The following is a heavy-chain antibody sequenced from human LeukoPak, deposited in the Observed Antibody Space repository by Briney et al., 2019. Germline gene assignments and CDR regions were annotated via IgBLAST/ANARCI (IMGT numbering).Heavy chain of an antibody. CDR2: MNANSGNT. D-gene: IGHD3-22*01. J-gene: IGHJ3*01. Sequence: ASVTVSFTASGYTFTNYDINWVRQASGQGGEWLGWMNANSGNTGYTQKLQGRVTITRNTAISKAYMELNSLTSEDTAVYYCASDTSHTGGYYYREDAFDVWGQGTMVTVSS. V-gene: IGHV1-8*01. CDR3: ASDTSHTGGYYYREDAFDV. CDR1: GYTFTNYD.